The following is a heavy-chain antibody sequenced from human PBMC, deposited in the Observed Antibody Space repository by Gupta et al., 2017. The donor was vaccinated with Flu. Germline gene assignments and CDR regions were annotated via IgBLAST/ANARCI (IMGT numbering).Heavy chain of an antibody. J-gene: IGHJ4*02. V-gene: IGHV3-21*01. CDR2: ISSSSSYI. CDR3: ARDQVSYNYYGSGSYYYFDY. CDR1: GFTFSSYS. Sequence: EVQLVESGGGLVKPGGSLRLPCAASGFTFSSYSMTWLRQAPGKGLEWVSSISSSSSYIYYADSVKGRFTISRDNAKNSLYLQMNSLRAEDTAVYYCARDQVSYNYYGSGSYYYFDYWGQGTLVTVSS. D-gene: IGHD3-10*01.